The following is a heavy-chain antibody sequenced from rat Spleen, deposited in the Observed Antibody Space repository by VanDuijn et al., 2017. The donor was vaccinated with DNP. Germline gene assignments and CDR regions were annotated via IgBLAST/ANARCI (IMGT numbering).Heavy chain of an antibody. J-gene: IGHJ3*01. Sequence: QVQLQQSGAELAKPGSSVKISCKASGYTFTTYYIGWIKQTTGQGLEYIGYINTGSGGTHYNEKFKGKATLTVDKSSSTAFMQPSSLTPDDSAVYYCAAPSYNINYRGFAYWGQGTLVTVSS. CDR1: GYTFTTYY. V-gene: IGHV1-43*01. D-gene: IGHD1-2*01. CDR2: INTGSGGT. CDR3: AAPSYNINYRGFAY.